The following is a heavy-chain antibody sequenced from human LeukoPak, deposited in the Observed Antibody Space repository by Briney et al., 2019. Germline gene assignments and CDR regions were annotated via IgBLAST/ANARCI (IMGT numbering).Heavy chain of an antibody. D-gene: IGHD2-15*01. Sequence: PSETLSLTCTVSGGSISSYYWSWLRQPPAKGLEWVSYISSSGSTIYYADSVKGRFTISRDNAKNSLYLQMNSLIAEDTAVYYCARAVGDLDYWGQGTLVTVSS. V-gene: IGHV3-48*03. CDR2: ISSSGSTI. CDR1: GGSISSYY. CDR3: ARAVGDLDY. J-gene: IGHJ4*02.